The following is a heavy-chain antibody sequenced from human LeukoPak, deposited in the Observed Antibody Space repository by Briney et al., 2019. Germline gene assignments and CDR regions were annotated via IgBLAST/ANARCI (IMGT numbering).Heavy chain of an antibody. CDR1: DGSFSSYY. J-gene: IGHJ5*02. V-gene: IGHV4-34*01. CDR3: ARDSGTTGEVKFDP. D-gene: IGHD3-10*01. CDR2: INHSGST. Sequence: SETLSLTCGVYDGSFSSYYWSWIRQPPGKGLEWIGEINHSGSTNYNPSLKSRLTISVDTSKNQFSLKLSSVTAADTAVYYCARDSGTTGEVKFDPWGQGILVTVSS.